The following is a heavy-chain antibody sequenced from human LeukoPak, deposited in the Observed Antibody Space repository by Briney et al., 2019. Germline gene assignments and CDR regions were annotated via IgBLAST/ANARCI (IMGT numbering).Heavy chain of an antibody. Sequence: GGSLRLSCAASGFTFSSYAMHWVRQAPGKGLEWVAVISYDGSNKYYADSVKGRFTISRDNSKNTLYLQMNSLRAEDTAVYYCAKNQGDYDFWSGYPLGGPFDYWGQGTLVTVSS. CDR3: AKNQGDYDFWSGYPLGGPFDY. V-gene: IGHV3-30*07. CDR1: GFTFSSYA. D-gene: IGHD3-3*01. CDR2: ISYDGSNK. J-gene: IGHJ4*02.